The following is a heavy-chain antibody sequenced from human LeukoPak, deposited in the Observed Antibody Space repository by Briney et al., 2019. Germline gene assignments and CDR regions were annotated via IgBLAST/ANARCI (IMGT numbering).Heavy chain of an antibody. D-gene: IGHD3-10*01. V-gene: IGHV3-21*01. CDR3: ASTMAPDYYYCYMDV. Sequence: GGSLRLSCAASGFTFSSYSMNWVRQAPGKGLEWVPSISSSSSYIYYADSVKGRFTISRDNAKNSLYLQMNSLRAEDTAVYYCASTMAPDYYYCYMDVWGKGTTVTVSS. J-gene: IGHJ6*03. CDR2: ISSSSSYI. CDR1: GFTFSSYS.